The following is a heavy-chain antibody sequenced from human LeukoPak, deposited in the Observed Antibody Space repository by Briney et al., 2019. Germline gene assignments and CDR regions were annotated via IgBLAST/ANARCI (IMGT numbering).Heavy chain of an antibody. Sequence: PGRSLRLSCAASGFTFSSYAMHWVRQAPGKGLEWVAVISYDGSNKYYADSVKGRFTISRDNSKNTLYLQMNSLRAEDTAVYYCARGPPTATYSPYYYYGMDVWGKGTTVTVSS. CDR2: ISYDGSNK. V-gene: IGHV3-30*04. D-gene: IGHD4-17*01. CDR1: GFTFSSYA. CDR3: ARGPPTATYSPYYYYGMDV. J-gene: IGHJ6*04.